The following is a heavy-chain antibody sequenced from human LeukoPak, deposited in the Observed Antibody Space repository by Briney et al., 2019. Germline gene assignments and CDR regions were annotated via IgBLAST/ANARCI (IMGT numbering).Heavy chain of an antibody. Sequence: SETLSLICTVSGVSISSYYWSWIRQPPGKGLEWIGYIYYCGSTNYNPSLKSRVTISVDTSKNQFSLKLSSVTAADTAVYYCARGEAAYCGGDCYPPHFLYYYYYMDVWGKGTTVTVSS. D-gene: IGHD2-21*02. J-gene: IGHJ6*03. V-gene: IGHV4-59*01. CDR1: GVSISSYY. CDR3: ARGEAAYCGGDCYPPHFLYYYYYMDV. CDR2: IYYCGST.